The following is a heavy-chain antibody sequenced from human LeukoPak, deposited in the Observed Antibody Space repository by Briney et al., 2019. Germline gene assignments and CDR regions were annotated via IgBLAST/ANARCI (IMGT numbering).Heavy chain of an antibody. V-gene: IGHV4-61*08. Sequence: SETLSLTCTVSGGSISGGGYYWSWIRQHSGKGLEWIGYIYYSGSTNYNPSLKSRVTISVDTSKNQFSLKLSSVTAADTAVYYCARLLVAAAGHYYFDYWGQGTLVTVSS. CDR1: GGSISGGGYY. CDR2: IYYSGST. J-gene: IGHJ4*02. CDR3: ARLLVAAAGHYYFDY. D-gene: IGHD6-13*01.